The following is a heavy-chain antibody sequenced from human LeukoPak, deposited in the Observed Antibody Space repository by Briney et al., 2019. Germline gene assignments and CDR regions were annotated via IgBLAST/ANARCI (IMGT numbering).Heavy chain of an antibody. J-gene: IGHJ4*02. D-gene: IGHD2-8*01. CDR1: GFTFSSYA. CDR3: ARRTNDY. CDR2: ISGSGGST. Sequence: GGSLRLSCAASGFTFSSYAMNWVRQVPGKGLEWVSVISGSGGSTNYAHSVMGRFTISRDNSKSTLFLQMNSLRVEDTAVYYCARRTNDYWGQGALVTVSS. V-gene: IGHV3-23*01.